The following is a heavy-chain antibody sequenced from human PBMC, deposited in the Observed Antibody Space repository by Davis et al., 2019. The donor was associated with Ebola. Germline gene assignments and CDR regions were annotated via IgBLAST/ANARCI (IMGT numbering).Heavy chain of an antibody. CDR2: ISGSGGST. J-gene: IGHJ4*02. V-gene: IGHV3-23*01. CDR1: GFTFSSYA. D-gene: IGHD4-11*01. CDR3: AKGTTTVTTSPSIPYDY. Sequence: PGGSLRLSCAASGFTFSSYAMSWVRQAPGKGLEWVSAISGSGGSTYYADSVKGRFTISRDNSKNTLYLQMNSLRAEDTAVYYCAKGTTTVTTSPSIPYDYWGQGTLVTVSS.